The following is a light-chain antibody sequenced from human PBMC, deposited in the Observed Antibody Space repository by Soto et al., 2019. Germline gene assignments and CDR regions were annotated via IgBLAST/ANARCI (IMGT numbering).Light chain of an antibody. J-gene: IGLJ1*01. CDR3: SSYAGNNIHYV. V-gene: IGLV2-8*01. Sequence: QSALPQPPSASGSAGQSVTISCTGTSTDVGGYNYVSWYQQHPGKPPKLMIYEVSKRPSGVPDRFSGSKSGNTASLTVSGLQAEDEADYYCSSYAGNNIHYVFGTGTKLTVL. CDR1: STDVGGYNY. CDR2: EVS.